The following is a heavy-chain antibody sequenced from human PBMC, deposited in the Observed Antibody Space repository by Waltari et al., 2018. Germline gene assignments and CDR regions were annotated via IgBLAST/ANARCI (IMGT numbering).Heavy chain of an antibody. D-gene: IGHD1-26*01. CDR2: IKPNSGGT. CDR1: GYTFTGYY. V-gene: IGHV1-2*06. CDR3: ARDAGYSGSYYFDY. J-gene: IGHJ4*02. Sequence: QVQLVQSGAEVKKPGASVKVSCKASGYTFTGYYMHWVRQAPGQGLEWMGRIKPNSGGTNYAQKFQGRVTMTRDTSISTAYMELSRLRSDDTAVYYCARDAGYSGSYYFDYWGQGTLVTVSS.